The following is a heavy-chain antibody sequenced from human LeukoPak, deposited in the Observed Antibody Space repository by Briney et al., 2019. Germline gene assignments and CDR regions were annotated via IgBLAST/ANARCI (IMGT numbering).Heavy chain of an antibody. CDR1: GYSFTSYW. V-gene: IGHV5-51*01. D-gene: IGHD1-26*01. CDR3: ARLRWSGSYYVYYFDY. CDR2: IYPGDSDT. Sequence: GESLKISCKGSGYSFTSYWIGWVRQMPGKGLEWMGIIYPGDSDTRYSPSFQGQVTISADKSISTAYLQWSSLKASDTAMYYCARLRWSGSYYVYYFDYWGQGTLVTVSS. J-gene: IGHJ4*02.